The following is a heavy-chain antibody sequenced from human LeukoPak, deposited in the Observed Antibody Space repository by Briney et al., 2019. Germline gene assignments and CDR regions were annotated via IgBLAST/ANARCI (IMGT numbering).Heavy chain of an antibody. J-gene: IGHJ4*02. Sequence: SETLSLTCTVSGGSLSSYYWSWIRQPPGKGLEWIGYIYYSGSTNYNPSLKSRVTISVDTSKNQFSLKLSAVTAADTAVYYCARHRAYGDYEFDYWGQGTLVTISS. CDR3: ARHRAYGDYEFDY. CDR1: GGSLSSYY. D-gene: IGHD4-17*01. V-gene: IGHV4-59*08. CDR2: IYYSGST.